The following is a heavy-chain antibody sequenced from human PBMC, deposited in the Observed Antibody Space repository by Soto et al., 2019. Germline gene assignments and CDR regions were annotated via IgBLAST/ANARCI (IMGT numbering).Heavy chain of an antibody. V-gene: IGHV3-30*03. Sequence: GGSLRLSCAASGFTFRTYGMHWVRQAPGKGLEWVAVISHDGSYKNYADSVKGRFTISRDNSKNTLYLQMNSLRVEDTAMYYCVRENYYYGMDVWGQGTAVTVSS. CDR1: GFTFRTYG. J-gene: IGHJ6*02. CDR2: ISHDGSYK. CDR3: VRENYYYGMDV.